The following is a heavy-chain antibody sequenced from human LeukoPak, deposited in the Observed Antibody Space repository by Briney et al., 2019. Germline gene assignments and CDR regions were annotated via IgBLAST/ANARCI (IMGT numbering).Heavy chain of an antibody. D-gene: IGHD6-6*01. CDR1: GGSIISTIYY. J-gene: IGHJ4*02. CDR3: ARGSWQLAEGVY. V-gene: IGHV4-39*07. Sequence: PSETLSLTCTVSGGSIISTIYYWGWIRQSPGKGLDWIGSISYSGSTYYNPSLKSRVTISVDTSKNQFSLKLSSVTAADTAVYYCARGSWQLAEGVYWGQGTLVTVSS. CDR2: ISYSGST.